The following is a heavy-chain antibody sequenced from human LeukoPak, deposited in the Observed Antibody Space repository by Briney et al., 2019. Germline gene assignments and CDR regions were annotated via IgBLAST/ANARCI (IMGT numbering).Heavy chain of an antibody. CDR2: ISASGGNT. J-gene: IGHJ5*02. Sequence: GGSLRLSCEVSGFTFNSNAMSWVRQPLGKGLEWVSGISASGGNTYYADSVEGWFTISRDNSKNTLYLQMNSLRAEDTAVYYCAKGEAAAGTSSWFDPWGQGTLVSVSS. V-gene: IGHV3-23*01. D-gene: IGHD6-13*01. CDR1: GFTFNSNA. CDR3: AKGEAAAGTSSWFDP.